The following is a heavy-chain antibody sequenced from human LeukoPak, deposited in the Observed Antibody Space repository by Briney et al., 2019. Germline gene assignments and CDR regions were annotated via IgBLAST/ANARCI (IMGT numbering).Heavy chain of an antibody. V-gene: IGHV3-73*01. CDR1: GFTFSGSA. CDR2: IRSKANSYAT. CDR3: TRQDIVVVPAAMVYYYYGMDG. J-gene: IGHJ6*02. D-gene: IGHD2-2*01. Sequence: GGSLRLSCAASGFTFSGSAMHWVRQASGKGLEWVGRIRSKANSYATAYAASVKGRFTISRDDSKNTAYLQMNSLKTEDTAVYYCTRQDIVVVPAAMVYYYYGMDGWGQGTTVTVS.